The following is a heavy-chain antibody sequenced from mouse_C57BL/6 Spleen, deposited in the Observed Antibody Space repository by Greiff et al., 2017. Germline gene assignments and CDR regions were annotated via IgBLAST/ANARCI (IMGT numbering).Heavy chain of an antibody. CDR1: GYTFTSYG. CDR2: IYPRSGNT. D-gene: IGHD1-1*01. V-gene: IGHV1-81*01. CDR3: AREGTVVAPYYYAMDY. J-gene: IGHJ4*01. Sequence: VQLQESGAELARPGASVKLSCKASGYTFTSYGISWVKQRTGQGLEWIGEIYPRSGNTYYNEKFKGKATLTADKSSSTAYMELRSLTSEDSAVYFCAREGTVVAPYYYAMDYWGQGTTVTVSS.